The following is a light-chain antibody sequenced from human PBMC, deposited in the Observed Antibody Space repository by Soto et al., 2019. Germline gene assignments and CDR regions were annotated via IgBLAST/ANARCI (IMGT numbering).Light chain of an antibody. CDR1: QSVSPSS. J-gene: IGKJ1*01. Sequence: EIVLTQSPATLSLSPGERATLSCRASQSVSPSSLAWYQQRPGQSPRLLIYGASSRATGIPDRFSGRGSGTDFTLIISRLEPEDFAVYYCQHYGSSPPRTFGQGTKVDIK. CDR3: QHYGSSPPRT. V-gene: IGKV3-20*01. CDR2: GAS.